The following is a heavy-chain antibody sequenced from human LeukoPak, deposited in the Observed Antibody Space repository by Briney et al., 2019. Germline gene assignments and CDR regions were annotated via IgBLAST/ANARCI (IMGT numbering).Heavy chain of an antibody. Sequence: GGSLRLSCAASGCTFSSYRMNWVRQAPGKGLEWVGSISSSSSYIYYADSVKGRFTTSRDNDKNSLYLQMNSLRAEDTAVYYCARDFRSGLLFDPWGQGTLVTVAS. CDR3: ARDFRSGLLFDP. V-gene: IGHV3-21*01. J-gene: IGHJ5*02. D-gene: IGHD3-3*01. CDR2: ISSSSSYI. CDR1: GCTFSSYR.